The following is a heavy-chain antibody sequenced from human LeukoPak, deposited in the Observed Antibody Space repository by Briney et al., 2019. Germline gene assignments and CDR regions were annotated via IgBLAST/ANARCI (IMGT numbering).Heavy chain of an antibody. D-gene: IGHD1-14*01. CDR3: ARADSRIFRS. Sequence: PGGSLRFSCAASGFTFSSYEMNWVRQAPGKGLEWVSYISSSGSTIYYADSVKGRFTISRDNAKNSLYLQMNSLRAEDTAVYYCARADSRIFRSWGQGTLVTVSS. CDR1: GFTFSSYE. V-gene: IGHV3-48*03. CDR2: ISSSGSTI. J-gene: IGHJ4*02.